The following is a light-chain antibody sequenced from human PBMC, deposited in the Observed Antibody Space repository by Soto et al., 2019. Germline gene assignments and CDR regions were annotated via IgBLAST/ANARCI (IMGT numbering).Light chain of an antibody. CDR1: QVIRND. V-gene: IGKV1-6*01. CDR2: AAS. CDR3: LQDYNYFT. Sequence: AIQMTQSPSSLSASVGDRVTITCRASQVIRNDLGWYQQKPGKAPKLLIYAASSLQSGVPSRFSGSGSGTDFTLTISSLQPEDFATYYCLQDYNYFTFGGGTKVEIK. J-gene: IGKJ4*01.